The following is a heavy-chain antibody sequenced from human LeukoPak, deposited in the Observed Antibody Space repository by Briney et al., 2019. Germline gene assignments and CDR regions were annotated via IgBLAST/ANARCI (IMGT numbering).Heavy chain of an antibody. CDR3: ARGEEQWLEWYFDL. V-gene: IGHV4-34*01. CDR1: GGSFSGYY. J-gene: IGHJ2*01. D-gene: IGHD6-19*01. CDR2: INHSGST. Sequence: SEALSLTCAVYGGSFSGYYWSWIRQPPGKGLEWIGEINHSGSTNYNPSLKSRVTISVDTSKNQFSLKLSSVTAADTAVYHCARGEEQWLEWYFDLWGRGTLVTVSS.